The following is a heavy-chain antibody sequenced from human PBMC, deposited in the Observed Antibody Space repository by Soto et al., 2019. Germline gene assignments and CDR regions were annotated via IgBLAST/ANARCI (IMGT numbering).Heavy chain of an antibody. CDR2: ISPDSGGT. CDR1: GYTFSNYY. J-gene: IGHJ4*02. Sequence: ASVKVSCKASGYTFSNYYMHWVRQAPGQGLEWMGWISPDSGGTKYAQKFQDRVTMTRDTAISTVYMEVSRLKSDDTAFYYCARSGGATNYGWIDYWGQGSRGTVCS. V-gene: IGHV1-2*02. D-gene: IGHD2-21*01. CDR3: ARSGGATNYGWIDY.